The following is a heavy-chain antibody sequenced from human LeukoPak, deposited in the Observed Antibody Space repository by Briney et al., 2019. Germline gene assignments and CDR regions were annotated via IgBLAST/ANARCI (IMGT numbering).Heavy chain of an antibody. V-gene: IGHV4-4*07. D-gene: IGHD3-3*01. CDR3: ARVAPDFWSGYGGSYHYYYYYYMDV. CDR1: GGSISSYY. Sequence: SETLSLTCTVSGGSISSYYWSWIRQPAGKGLEWIGRIYTSGSTNYNPSLKSRVTMSVDTSKNQFSLKLSSVTAADTAVYYCARVAPDFWSGYGGSYHYYYYYYMDVWGKGTTVTVSS. CDR2: IYTSGST. J-gene: IGHJ6*03.